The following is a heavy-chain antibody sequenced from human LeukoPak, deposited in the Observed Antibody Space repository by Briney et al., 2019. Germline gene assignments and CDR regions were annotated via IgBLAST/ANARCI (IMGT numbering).Heavy chain of an antibody. CDR3: AKDRPNYYESNGHYYRLNGDY. J-gene: IGHJ4*02. CDR2: ISSSGDVT. D-gene: IGHD3-22*01. Sequence: PGGSLRLSCAASGFTFSYYAMSWVRQAPGKGLEWVSSISSSGDVTFYTDPVKGRFTISRDNSKNTLYLQTNSLRAEDTAVYYCAKDRPNYYESNGHYYRLNGDYWGQGTLVTVSS. CDR1: GFTFSYYA. V-gene: IGHV3-23*01.